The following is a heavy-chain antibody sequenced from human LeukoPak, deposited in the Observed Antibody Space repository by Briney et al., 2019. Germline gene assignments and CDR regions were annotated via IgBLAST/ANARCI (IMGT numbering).Heavy chain of an antibody. CDR3: AREITYFYDSSPYWDAFDI. Sequence: PGGSLRLSCAASGFTFSNYGMNWVRQAPGKGLEWVSAISGSGGSTYYADSVKGRFTISRDNSKNTLYLQMNSLRAEDTAVYYCAREITYFYDSSPYWDAFDIWGQGTMVTVSS. J-gene: IGHJ3*02. CDR2: ISGSGGST. D-gene: IGHD3-22*01. CDR1: GFTFSNYG. V-gene: IGHV3-23*01.